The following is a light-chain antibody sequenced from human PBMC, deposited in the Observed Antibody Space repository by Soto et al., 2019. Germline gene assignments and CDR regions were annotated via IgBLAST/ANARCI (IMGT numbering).Light chain of an antibody. CDR1: QSISSW. V-gene: IGKV1-5*03. CDR3: QQYNSYSWT. J-gene: IGKJ1*01. Sequence: DIQMTQSPSTLSASVGDRVTITCRDSQSISSWLAWYQQKPGKAPKXLIYKASSLESGVPSRFRGSGSGTEFTLTISSLQPDDFATYSCQQYNSYSWTFGQGTKVDIK. CDR2: KAS.